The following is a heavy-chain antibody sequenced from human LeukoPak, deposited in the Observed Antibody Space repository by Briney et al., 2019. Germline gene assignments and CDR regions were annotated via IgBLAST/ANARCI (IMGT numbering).Heavy chain of an antibody. D-gene: IGHD6-13*01. V-gene: IGHV4-59*11. J-gene: IGHJ4*02. Sequence: SETLSLTCTVSGGSITSHFWSWIRQPPGKGLEWIGYVFNGGSTNYNPSLKSRVTMSIDPSRDQFSLRLSSVTAADTAIYYCASRPAGSTWYGVFDYWSQGTLVTVPS. CDR2: VFNGGST. CDR1: GGSITSHF. CDR3: ASRPAGSTWYGVFDY.